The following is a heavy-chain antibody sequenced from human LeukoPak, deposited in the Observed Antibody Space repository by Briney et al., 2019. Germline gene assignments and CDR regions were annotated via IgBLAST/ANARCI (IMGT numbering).Heavy chain of an antibody. Sequence: SETLSLTCTVSGGSISSSSCYWGWIRQPPGKGLEWIGSIYYSGSTYYNPSLKSRVTISVDTSKNQFSLKLSSVTAADTAVYYCASPYYYDSSGYYLHWGQGTLVTVSS. D-gene: IGHD3-22*01. V-gene: IGHV4-39*01. CDR2: IYYSGST. CDR1: GGSISSSSCY. J-gene: IGHJ4*02. CDR3: ASPYYYDSSGYYLH.